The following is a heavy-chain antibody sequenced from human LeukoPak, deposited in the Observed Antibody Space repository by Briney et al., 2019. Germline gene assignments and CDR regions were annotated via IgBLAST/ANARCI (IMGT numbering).Heavy chain of an antibody. Sequence: GGSLRLSCAASGFTFSNAWMSWVRQAPGKGLEWVGRIKSKTDGGTTDYAAPVKGRFTISRDDSKNTLYLQMNSLKTEDTAVYYCTTPSPILGYCSSTSCSYSDYWGQGTLVTVSS. CDR3: TTPSPILGYCSSTSCSYSDY. V-gene: IGHV3-15*01. CDR1: GFTFSNAW. CDR2: IKSKTDGGTT. J-gene: IGHJ4*02. D-gene: IGHD2-2*01.